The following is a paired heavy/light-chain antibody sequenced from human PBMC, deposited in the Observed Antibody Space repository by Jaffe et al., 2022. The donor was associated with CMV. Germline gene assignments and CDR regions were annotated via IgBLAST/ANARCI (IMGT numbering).Light chain of an antibody. CDR1: SLRKSD. CDR2: GKN. Sequence: SSELTQDPAVSVALGQTVRITCQGDSLRKSDATWYQQKPGQAPVFVIYGKNNRPSGIPDRFSGSSSGNTASLTITGAQAEDEAVYYCNSRDSSGVRYVFGTGTKVTVL. CDR3: NSRDSSGVRYV. V-gene: IGLV3-19*01. J-gene: IGLJ1*01.
Heavy chain of an antibody. J-gene: IGHJ3*01. CDR3: ATDKGPGSYYNSDGFDV. D-gene: IGHD3-10*01. V-gene: IGHV1-69*09. Sequence: QVQLLQSGAEVKKPGSSVKVPCKASRGIFSSYAISWVRQAPGQGLEWMGRIIPILGITHHAQNFQDRLIITADKSTGTAYMDLSSLRSEDTAVYYCATDKGPGSYYNSDGFDVWGQGTMVTVSS. CDR1: RGIFSSYA. CDR2: IIPILGIT.